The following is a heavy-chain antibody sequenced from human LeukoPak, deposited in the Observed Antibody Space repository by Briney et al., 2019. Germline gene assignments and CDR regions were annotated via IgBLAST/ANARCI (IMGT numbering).Heavy chain of an antibody. D-gene: IGHD6-25*01. J-gene: IGHJ4*02. CDR3: ARSSGTGTFSF. V-gene: IGHV4-39*02. Sequence: PSETLSLTCTVTGDSISRSTYYWAWIRQPPGKGLEWIGSVYYGRSPYFNPSLESRATISVDTSKNHFSLKMSSVTAADTAVYYCARSSGTGTFSFWGQGTLVTVSS. CDR2: VYYGRSP. CDR1: GDSISRSTYY.